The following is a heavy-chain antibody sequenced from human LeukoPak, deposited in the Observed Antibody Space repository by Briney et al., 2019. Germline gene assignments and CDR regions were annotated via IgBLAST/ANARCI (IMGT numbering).Heavy chain of an antibody. Sequence: GGSLRLSCAASGFTFRSYSMNWVRQAPGKGLEWVSYISSSSSTISYADSVKGRFTISRDNAKKSLYLQMNSLRDEDTAVYYCARVNHYYYGSGTYYNFPDYWGQGTLVTVSS. CDR3: ARVNHYYYGSGTYYNFPDY. CDR1: GFTFRSYS. CDR2: ISSSSSTI. J-gene: IGHJ4*02. V-gene: IGHV3-48*02. D-gene: IGHD3-10*01.